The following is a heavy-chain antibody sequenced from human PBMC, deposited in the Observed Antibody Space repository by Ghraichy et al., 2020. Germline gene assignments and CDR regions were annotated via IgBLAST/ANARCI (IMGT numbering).Heavy chain of an antibody. V-gene: IGHV1-2*02. D-gene: IGHD6-13*01. CDR3: ARQGPEGQLNN. CDR2: LNPNSGGT. J-gene: IGHJ4*02. CDR1: GYTFTGYY. Sequence: ASVKVSCKASGYTFTGYYMHWVRQAPGQGLEWMGWLNPNSGGTYYAQKFQGRVTMTRDTSISTAYMELSRLRSDDTAVYYCARQGPEGQLNNWGQGTLVTVSS.